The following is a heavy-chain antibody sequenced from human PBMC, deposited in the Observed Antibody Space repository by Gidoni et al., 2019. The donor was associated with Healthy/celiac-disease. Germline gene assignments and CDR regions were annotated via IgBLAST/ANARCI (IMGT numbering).Heavy chain of an antibody. CDR1: GFTFSSYW. Sequence: EVQLVESGGGLVQPGGSLRLSCVASGFTFSSYWMHWVRQAPGKGLVWVSRINSDGSSTSYADSVKGRFTISRDNAKNTLYLQMNSLRAEDTAVYYCARDRTPYYDYVWGSYDAFDIWGQGTMVTVSS. CDR3: ARDRTPYYDYVWGSYDAFDI. J-gene: IGHJ3*02. CDR2: INSDGSST. V-gene: IGHV3-74*01. D-gene: IGHD3-16*01.